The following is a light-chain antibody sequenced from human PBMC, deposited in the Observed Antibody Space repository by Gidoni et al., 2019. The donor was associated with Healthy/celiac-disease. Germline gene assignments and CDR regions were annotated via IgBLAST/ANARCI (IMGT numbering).Light chain of an antibody. V-gene: IGKV3-20*01. CDR2: GAS. CDR1: QSVSSSY. Sequence: EIVLTQSPVTLSLSPRERATLSCRASQSVSSSYLAWYQQKPGQAPRLLIYGASSRATGIPDRFSGSGPGTDFTLTISRLEPEDFAVYYCQQYGSSPTFGQGTKVEIK. CDR3: QQYGSSPT. J-gene: IGKJ1*01.